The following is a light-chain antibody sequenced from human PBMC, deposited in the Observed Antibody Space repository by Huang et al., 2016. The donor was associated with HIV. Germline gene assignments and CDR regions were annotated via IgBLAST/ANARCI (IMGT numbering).Light chain of an antibody. CDR3: MQSLQTPRT. V-gene: IGKV2-28*01. J-gene: IGKJ2*01. Sequence: DIVMTQSPLSLSVTPGEPASISCKSSQSLLHSNGFNYLEWYVQRPGQSPQLLIYLGSNRSSGVPDRCSGSGSGTDSTLIISRVEAEDVGVYFCMQSLQTPRTFGQGTKLEIK. CDR2: LGS. CDR1: QSLLHSNGFNY.